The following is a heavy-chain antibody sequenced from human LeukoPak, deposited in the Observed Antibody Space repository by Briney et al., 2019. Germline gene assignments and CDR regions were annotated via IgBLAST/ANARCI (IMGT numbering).Heavy chain of an antibody. V-gene: IGHV4-4*07. J-gene: IGHJ5*02. CDR2: IYTSGST. Sequence: KASETLSLTCTVSGGSISSFYWSWIRQPAGKGLEWIGRIYTSGSTNYNPSLKSRDTMSVDTSKNQFSLKLSSVTAADTAVYYCARELLSAASWFDPWGQGTLVTVSS. CDR1: GGSISSFY. D-gene: IGHD1-26*01. CDR3: ARELLSAASWFDP.